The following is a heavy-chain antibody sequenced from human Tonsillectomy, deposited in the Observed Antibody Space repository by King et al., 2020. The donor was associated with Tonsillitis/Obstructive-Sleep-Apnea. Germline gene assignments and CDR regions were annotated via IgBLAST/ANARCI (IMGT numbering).Heavy chain of an antibody. CDR2: IYPSDSYT. J-gene: IGHJ4*02. D-gene: IGHD2-21*02. Sequence: EVQLVESGAEVKKPGESLRISCQGSGYSFTNYWINWVRQMPGKGLEWMGKIYPSDSYTNYSPSFQGHVTISADKSISTAYLQWSSLKASDTAIYYCARQVSCGDDCSTDFAYWGPGTLVTVSS. CDR3: ARQVSCGDDCSTDFAY. V-gene: IGHV5-10-1*01. CDR1: GYSFTNYW.